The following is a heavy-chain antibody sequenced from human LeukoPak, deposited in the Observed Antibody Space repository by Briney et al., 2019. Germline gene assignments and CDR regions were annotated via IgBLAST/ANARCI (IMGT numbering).Heavy chain of an antibody. CDR3: ARDNKEQQLVQGAFDI. J-gene: IGHJ3*02. CDR1: GYTFTSYY. V-gene: IGHV1-46*01. D-gene: IGHD6-13*01. CDR2: INPSGGST. Sequence: ASVKVSFKASGYTFTSYYMHWVRQAPGQGLEWMGLINPSGGSTSYAQKFQGRVTMTRDTSTSTVYMELSSLRSEDTAVYYCARDNKEQQLVQGAFDIWGQGTMVTVSS.